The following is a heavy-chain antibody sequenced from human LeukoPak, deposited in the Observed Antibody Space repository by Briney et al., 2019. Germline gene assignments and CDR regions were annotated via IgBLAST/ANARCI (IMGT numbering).Heavy chain of an antibody. CDR2: ISSSGSTI. V-gene: IGHV3-48*03. Sequence: GGSLRLSRAASGFTFSSYEMNWVRQAPGKGLEWVSYISSSGSTIYYADSVKGRFTISRDNAKNSLYLQMNSLRAEDTAVYYCARSQYCSGGSCPTSYYYYYYMDVWGKGTTVTVSS. CDR3: ARSQYCSGGSCPTSYYYYYYMDV. J-gene: IGHJ6*03. CDR1: GFTFSSYE. D-gene: IGHD2-15*01.